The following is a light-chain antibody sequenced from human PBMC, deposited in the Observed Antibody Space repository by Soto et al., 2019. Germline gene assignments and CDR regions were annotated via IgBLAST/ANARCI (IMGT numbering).Light chain of an antibody. CDR3: QSYDSSLRGGI. V-gene: IGLV1-40*01. J-gene: IGLJ2*01. CDR1: SSNIGAHYD. CDR2: GNT. Sequence: QLVLTQPPSVSGAPGQRVTISCTGSSSNIGAHYDVHWYQQLPGTAPKLLIYGNTNRPSGVPDRFSGSKSGTSASLAITGLQAEDEADYYCQSYDSSLRGGIFGGGTKLTVL.